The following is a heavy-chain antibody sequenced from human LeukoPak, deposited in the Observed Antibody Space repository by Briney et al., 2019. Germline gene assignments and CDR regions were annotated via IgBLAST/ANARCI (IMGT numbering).Heavy chain of an antibody. V-gene: IGHV3-23*01. J-gene: IGHJ4*02. CDR3: AKDAPVNIVVVPAANS. Sequence: GGSLRLSCAASGFTFSSYAMSWVRQAPGKGLEWVSAISGSGGSTYYTDSVKGRFTISRDNSKNTLYLQVNSLRAEDTAVYYCAKDAPVNIVVVPAANSWGQGTLVTVSS. CDR2: ISGSGGST. CDR1: GFTFSSYA. D-gene: IGHD2-2*01.